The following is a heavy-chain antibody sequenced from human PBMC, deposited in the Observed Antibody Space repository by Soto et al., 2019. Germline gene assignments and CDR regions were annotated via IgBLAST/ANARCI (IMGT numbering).Heavy chain of an antibody. Sequence: PSETLALTCAVYGGSFSGYSWSWIRQPPGKGLEWIGEINHSGSTNYNPSLKSRVTISVDTSKNQFSLKLSSVTAADTAVYFCAGAPIGEPLLYWGQGTLVTVSS. V-gene: IGHV4-34*01. CDR2: INHSGST. D-gene: IGHD1-26*01. CDR1: GGSFSGYS. CDR3: AGAPIGEPLLY. J-gene: IGHJ4*02.